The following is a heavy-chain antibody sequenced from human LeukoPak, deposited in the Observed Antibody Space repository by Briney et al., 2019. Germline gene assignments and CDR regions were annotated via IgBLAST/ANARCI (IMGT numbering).Heavy chain of an antibody. CDR1: GYTFSGYY. D-gene: IGHD6-13*01. CDR3: VRGFSSSFVFDY. V-gene: IGHV1-2*06. CDR2: INPNSGGT. Sequence: ASVKVSCKASGYTFSGYYMHWVRQAPGQGLEWMGRINPNSGGTNYAQKFQGRVTMTRDTSFSTAYMDLIRVRSDDTAVYYCVRGFSSSFVFDYWGQGTLVTVSS. J-gene: IGHJ4*02.